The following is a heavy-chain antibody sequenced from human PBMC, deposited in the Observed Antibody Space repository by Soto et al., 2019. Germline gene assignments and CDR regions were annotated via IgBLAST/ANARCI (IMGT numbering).Heavy chain of an antibody. CDR2: IYYSGST. CDR3: ARPPANYYYHYMDV. CDR1: CGTISSLC. Sequence: LETLPHTKTVSCGTISSLCCSWIRQPTGKGLEWIGYIYYSGSTNYNPSLKSRVTISVDTSKNQFSLKLSSVTAADTAVYYCARPPANYYYHYMDVWGKGTTVTVSS. J-gene: IGHJ6*03. V-gene: IGHV4-59*08.